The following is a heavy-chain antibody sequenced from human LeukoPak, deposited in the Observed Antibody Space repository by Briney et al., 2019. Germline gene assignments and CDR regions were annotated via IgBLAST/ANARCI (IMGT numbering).Heavy chain of an antibody. CDR3: ARHGPTREIDY. V-gene: IGHV4-34*01. Sequence: SETLSLTCAVYGGSFSGYYWSWIRQPPGKGLEWIGEINHSGSTNYNPSLKSRVTISVDTSKNQFSLKLSSVTAADTAVYYCARHGPTREIDYWGQGTLVTVSS. D-gene: IGHD4/OR15-4a*01. CDR1: GGSFSGYY. J-gene: IGHJ4*02. CDR2: INHSGST.